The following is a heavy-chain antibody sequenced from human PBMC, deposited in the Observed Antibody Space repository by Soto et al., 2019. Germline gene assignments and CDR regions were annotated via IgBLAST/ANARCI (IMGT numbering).Heavy chain of an antibody. CDR3: ATSYDSSGYDY. D-gene: IGHD3-22*01. CDR2: LSGSGIST. CDR1: GFTFSSYA. V-gene: IGHV3-23*01. Sequence: PRLSCAASGFTFSSYAMSWVRQAPGKGLEWVSALSGSGISTYYADTVKGRFTISRDNSRNTLYLQMNSLRAEDTAVYYCATSYDSSGYDYWGQGTLVTVSS. J-gene: IGHJ4*02.